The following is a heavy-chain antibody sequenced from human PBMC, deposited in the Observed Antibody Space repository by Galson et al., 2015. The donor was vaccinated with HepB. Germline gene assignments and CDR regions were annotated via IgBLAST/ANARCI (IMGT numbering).Heavy chain of an antibody. J-gene: IGHJ3*02. D-gene: IGHD3-22*01. CDR2: IYTSGST. CDR3: ARETTYYYDSSGYLFSPPSDAFDI. CDR1: GGSISSYY. V-gene: IGHV4-4*07. Sequence: SETLSLTCTVSGGSISSYYWSWIRQPAGKGLEWIGRIYTSGSTNYNPSLKSRVTMSVDTSKNQFSLKLSSVTAADTAVYYCARETTYYYDSSGYLFSPPSDAFDIWGQGTMVTVSS.